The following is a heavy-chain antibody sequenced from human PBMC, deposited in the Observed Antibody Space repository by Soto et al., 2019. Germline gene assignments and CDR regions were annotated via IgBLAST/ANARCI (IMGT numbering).Heavy chain of an antibody. Sequence: QITVKESGLTLVKPTETLTPTCTFSGFSLSSIGVGVGWIRQPPGEALEWLALIYWDDDKRYSPSLSSRLTITKDPSKNEVDLTMTNMDPVDTATYYCARLTRGVYDSGRLWEKFDYWGQGTLVTVSS. CDR2: IYWDDDK. CDR3: ARLTRGVYDSGRLWEKFDY. J-gene: IGHJ4*02. CDR1: GFSLSSIGVG. V-gene: IGHV2-5*02. D-gene: IGHD5-12*01.